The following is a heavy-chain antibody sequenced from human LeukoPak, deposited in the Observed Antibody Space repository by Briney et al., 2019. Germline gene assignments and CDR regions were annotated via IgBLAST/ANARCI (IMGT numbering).Heavy chain of an antibody. J-gene: IGHJ4*02. D-gene: IGHD6-19*01. V-gene: IGHV3-23*01. CDR3: AKDGRHSSGWYNC. CDR1: GFTFSSYA. Sequence: PGVSLRLSCAASGFTFSSYAMGWVRQAPGKGLEWGSAISGSGGSTYYADSVKGRFTISRDNSKNTLYLQMNSLRAEDTAVYYCAKDGRHSSGWYNCWGQGTLVTVSS. CDR2: ISGSGGST.